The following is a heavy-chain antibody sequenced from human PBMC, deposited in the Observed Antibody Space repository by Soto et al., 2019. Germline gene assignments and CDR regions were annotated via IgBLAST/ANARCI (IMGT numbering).Heavy chain of an antibody. CDR3: VKVLARGVGVPRFYFDS. J-gene: IGHJ4*02. Sequence: WGSLRLSCSASRFNFSNSGMHWVRQVSGKGLEWVSRINADGTSTSYADSVKGRFTISRDNAKNTLYLHVNSLRAEDTAVYYCVKVLARGVGVPRFYFDSWGQGALVTVSS. D-gene: IGHD2-2*01. CDR1: RFNFSNSG. V-gene: IGHV3-74*01. CDR2: INADGTST.